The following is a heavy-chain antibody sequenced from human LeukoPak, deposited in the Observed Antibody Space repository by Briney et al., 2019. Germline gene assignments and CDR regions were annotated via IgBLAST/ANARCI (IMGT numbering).Heavy chain of an antibody. Sequence: GGSLRLSCAASGFTVGSNYMSWVRQAPGKGLEWVSVIYSGGSTYYADSVKGRFTISRDNSKNTLYLQMNSLRAEDTAVYYCARSRQWLVFDYWGQGTLVTVSS. V-gene: IGHV3-66*01. CDR1: GFTVGSNY. D-gene: IGHD6-19*01. J-gene: IGHJ4*02. CDR2: IYSGGST. CDR3: ARSRQWLVFDY.